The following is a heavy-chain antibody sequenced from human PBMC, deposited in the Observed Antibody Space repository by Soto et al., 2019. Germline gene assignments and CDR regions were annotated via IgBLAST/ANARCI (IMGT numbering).Heavy chain of an antibody. D-gene: IGHD3-3*01. V-gene: IGHV5-51*01. CDR2: IYPGDSDT. J-gene: IGHJ4*02. CDR3: ARRGFWSGYSYYFDY. CDR1: GYSFTSYW. Sequence: GESLKICCKVSGYSFTSYWIGGVRQMPGKGLEWMGIIYPGDSDTRYSPSFQGQVTISADKSISTAYLQWSSLKASDTAMYYCARRGFWSGYSYYFDYWGQGTLVTVSS.